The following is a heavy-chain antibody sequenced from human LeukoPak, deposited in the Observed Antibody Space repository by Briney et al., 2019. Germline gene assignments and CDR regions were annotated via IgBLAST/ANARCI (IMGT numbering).Heavy chain of an antibody. CDR3: AREHEEQLVLDY. Sequence: ASVKVSCKASGYTFTSYGISWVRQAPGQGLEWMGWISAYNGNTNYAQKLQGRVTMTTGTSTSTAYMELRSLRSDDTAVYYCAREHEEQLVLDYWGQGTLVTVSS. V-gene: IGHV1-18*01. D-gene: IGHD6-6*01. CDR2: ISAYNGNT. J-gene: IGHJ4*02. CDR1: GYTFTSYG.